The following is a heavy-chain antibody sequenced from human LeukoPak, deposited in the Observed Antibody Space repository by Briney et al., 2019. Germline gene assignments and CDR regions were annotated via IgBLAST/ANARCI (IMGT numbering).Heavy chain of an antibody. V-gene: IGHV3-53*01. D-gene: IGHD2-2*01. CDR3: AREVVSSPSYFDS. Sequence: GGSLRLSCAASGFTVSSSYMYWVRQAPGKGLEWVSFFYRGDSTYYAESVRGRFTISRDNSKNTLYLLMNSLIPEDTAVYYCAREVVSSPSYFDSRGQGTLVTVSS. J-gene: IGHJ4*02. CDR2: FYRGDST. CDR1: GFTVSSSY.